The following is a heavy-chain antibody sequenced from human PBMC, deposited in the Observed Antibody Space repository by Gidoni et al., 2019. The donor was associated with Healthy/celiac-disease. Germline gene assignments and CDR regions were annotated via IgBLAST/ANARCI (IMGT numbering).Heavy chain of an antibody. D-gene: IGHD3-22*01. CDR1: GYTFTSYY. CDR3: ARHDDSSGNDGGNGMDV. Sequence: QVQLVQSGAEVKKPGASVKVSCKASGYTFTSYYMHWVRQAPGQGLEWMGIINPSGGSTSYAQKFQGRVTMTRDTSTSTVYMELSSLRSEDTAVYYCARHDDSSGNDGGNGMDVWGQGTTVTVSS. V-gene: IGHV1-46*03. CDR2: INPSGGST. J-gene: IGHJ6*02.